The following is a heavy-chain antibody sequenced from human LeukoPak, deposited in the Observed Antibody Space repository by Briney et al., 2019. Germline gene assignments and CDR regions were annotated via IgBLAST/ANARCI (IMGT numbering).Heavy chain of an antibody. J-gene: IGHJ4*02. Sequence: GGSLRLSCAASGFTFSGSAMHWVRQASGKGLEWVGRIRSKANSYATAYAASVKGRFTISRDDSKNTAYLQMNSLKTEDTAVYYCTRQGSSGWTYYFDYWGQGTLVTVSS. CDR1: GFTFSGSA. CDR2: IRSKANSYAT. CDR3: TRQGSSGWTYYFDY. D-gene: IGHD6-19*01. V-gene: IGHV3-73*01.